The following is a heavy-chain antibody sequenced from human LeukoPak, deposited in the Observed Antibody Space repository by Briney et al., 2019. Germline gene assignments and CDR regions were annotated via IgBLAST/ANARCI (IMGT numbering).Heavy chain of an antibody. CDR2: IYYSGST. D-gene: IGHD6-19*01. CDR3: ARESSQQWLAGPYFDY. J-gene: IGHJ4*02. CDR1: GGSISSSSYY. Sequence: PSETLSLTCTVSGGSISSSSYYWGWIRQPPGKGLEWIGSIYYSGSTYYNPSLKSRVTISVDKSKNRFSLKLSSVTAADTAVYYCARESSQQWLAGPYFDYWGQGTLVTVSS. V-gene: IGHV4-39*07.